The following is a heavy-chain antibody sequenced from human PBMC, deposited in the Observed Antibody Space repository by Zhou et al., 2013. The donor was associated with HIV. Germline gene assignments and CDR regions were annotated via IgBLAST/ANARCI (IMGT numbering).Heavy chain of an antibody. Sequence: QVQLVQSGAEVKKPGSSVKVSCKASGDTFSSDVISWVRQARGQGLEWMGGVSAYNGNTNYAQKLQGRVTMTTDTSTSTAYMELRSLRSDDTAVYYCASRAGGSMDFWGQGTLVTVSS. CDR3: ASRAGGSMDF. CDR2: VSAYNGNT. V-gene: IGHV1-18*01. D-gene: IGHD2-2*01. CDR1: GDTFSSDV. J-gene: IGHJ4*02.